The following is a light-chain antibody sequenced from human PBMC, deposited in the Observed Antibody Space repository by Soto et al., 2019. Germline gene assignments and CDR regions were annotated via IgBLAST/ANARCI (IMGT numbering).Light chain of an antibody. Sequence: DIQMTQYPSAMSASVGDRVPITCRASQDISNHVAWFQQKPGKVPKRLIYVASSLQSGVPSRFSGSGSGTEFTLTISSLQPEDFAPYYCLQHKSYRRTFGQGTKEEIK. CDR2: VAS. V-gene: IGKV1-17*03. CDR3: LQHKSYRRT. CDR1: QDISNH. J-gene: IGKJ1*01.